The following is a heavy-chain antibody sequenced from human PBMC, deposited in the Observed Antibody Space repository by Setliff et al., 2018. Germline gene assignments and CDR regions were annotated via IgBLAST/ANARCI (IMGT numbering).Heavy chain of an antibody. Sequence: PSETLSLTCAVYGGSFTDHFWSWIRQPPGKGLEWVANIKQDGSEKYYVDSVKGRFTISRDNAKNSLYLQMSSLRAEDTAVYYCAKGGLSPRVYYYYYMDVWGKGTTVTVS. D-gene: IGHD3-16*02. CDR2: IKQDGSEK. J-gene: IGHJ6*03. CDR1: GGSFTDHF. CDR3: AKGGLSPRVYYYYYMDV. V-gene: IGHV3-7*01.